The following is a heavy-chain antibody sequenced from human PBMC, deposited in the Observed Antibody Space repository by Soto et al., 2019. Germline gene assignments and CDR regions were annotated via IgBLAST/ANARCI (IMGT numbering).Heavy chain of an antibody. J-gene: IGHJ4*02. Sequence: GGSLRLSCAGSGFTLSDHYIDWVRQAPGKGLEWVGRSRDKAQGYSTAYAASVKGRFTTSRDESKNSVYRQMNSLRADDTAVYYCARDADSSGLHYWGQGSLGTSPQ. D-gene: IGHD6-19*01. CDR3: ARDADSSGLHY. CDR2: SRDKAQGYST. CDR1: GFTLSDHY. V-gene: IGHV3-72*01.